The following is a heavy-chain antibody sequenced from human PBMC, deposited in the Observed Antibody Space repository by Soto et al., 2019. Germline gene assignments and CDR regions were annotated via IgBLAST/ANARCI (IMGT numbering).Heavy chain of an antibody. J-gene: IGHJ4*02. Sequence: EVQLVESGGGLVQPGGSLRLYCAASGFSVSSNYMSWVRQAPGKGLECVSLIYSGGSTYYADSVKGRFTISRHNFNNTLYLQMNSLRSDDTAVYYCATRSVTAFRWGQGTLVTVSS. CDR1: GFSVSSNY. CDR3: ATRSVTAFR. V-gene: IGHV3-53*04. CDR2: IYSGGST. D-gene: IGHD4-17*01.